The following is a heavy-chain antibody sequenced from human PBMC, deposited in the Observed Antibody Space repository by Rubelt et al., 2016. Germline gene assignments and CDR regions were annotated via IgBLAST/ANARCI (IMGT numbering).Heavy chain of an antibody. CDR1: GFTFSSYG. CDR2: IWYDGSNK. J-gene: IGHJ4*02. CDR3: ASGMVHPQVDY. Sequence: RLSCAASGFTFSSYGMHWVRQAPGKGLEWVAVIWYDGSNKYYADSVKGRFTISRDNSKNTLYLQMNSLRAEDTAVYYCASGMVHPQVDYWGQGTLVTVSS. V-gene: IGHV3-33*01. D-gene: IGHD3-10*01.